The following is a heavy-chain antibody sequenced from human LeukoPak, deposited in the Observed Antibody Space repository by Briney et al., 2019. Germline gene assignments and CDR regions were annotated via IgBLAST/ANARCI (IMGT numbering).Heavy chain of an antibody. V-gene: IGHV4-39*07. CDR2: IDSAGTT. CDR1: GFSFDSYS. Sequence: SETLSLTCSVSGFSFDSYSCHWVRQPPGKGLEDLAAIDSAGTTYFTPSLKSRLSISVVRSKSQCSLKLSSVTAADTAVYYCARSSGWWALDYWGQGTLVAVSS. CDR3: ARSSGWWALDY. D-gene: IGHD6-13*01. J-gene: IGHJ4*02.